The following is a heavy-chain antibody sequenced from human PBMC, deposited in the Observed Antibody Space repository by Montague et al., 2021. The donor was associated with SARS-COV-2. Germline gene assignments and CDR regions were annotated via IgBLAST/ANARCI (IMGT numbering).Heavy chain of an antibody. CDR2: IYYSGST. CDR3: ARDGYNAHQNYWYFDL. J-gene: IGHJ2*01. CDR1: GGSISTYY. D-gene: IGHD5-24*01. Sequence: SETLSLTCTVSGGSISTYYWSWIRQPPGKGLEWIGYIYYSGSTNYSPSLKGRVTISVDTSKNQFSLKLSSVIAADTAVYYCARDGYNAHQNYWYFDLWGRGTLVTVSS. V-gene: IGHV4-59*12.